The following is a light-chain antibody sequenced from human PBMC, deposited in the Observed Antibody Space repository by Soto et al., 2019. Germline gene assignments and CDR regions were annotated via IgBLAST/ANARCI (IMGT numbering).Light chain of an antibody. CDR1: SSDVGGYSY. CDR3: SSYTSSSSNV. J-gene: IGLJ1*01. Sequence: QSVLTQPASVSGSPGQSITISCTGTSSDVGGYSYVSWYQQCPGKAPELMIFDVSYRPSGVSNRFSGSKSGNTASLTISGLQAEDEADYYCSSYTSSSSNVFGTGTKVPVL. CDR2: DVS. V-gene: IGLV2-14*01.